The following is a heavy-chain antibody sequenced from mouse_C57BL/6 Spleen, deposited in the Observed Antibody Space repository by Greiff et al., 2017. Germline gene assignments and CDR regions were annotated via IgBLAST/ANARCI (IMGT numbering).Heavy chain of an antibody. V-gene: IGHV3-6*01. CDR2: ISYDGSN. J-gene: IGHJ2*01. Sequence: EVKVEESGPGLVKPSQSLSLTCSVTGYSITSGYYWNWIRQFPGNKLEWMGNISYDGSNNYNPSLKNRIAITRDTSKNQFFLKLNSVTTEDTATYYCAREGGYYLDYWGQGTTLTVSS. D-gene: IGHD1-1*02. CDR3: AREGGYYLDY. CDR1: GYSITSGYY.